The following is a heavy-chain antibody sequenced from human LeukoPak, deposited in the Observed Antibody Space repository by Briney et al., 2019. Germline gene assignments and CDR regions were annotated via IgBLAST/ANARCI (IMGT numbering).Heavy chain of an antibody. J-gene: IGHJ3*01. D-gene: IGHD1-26*01. CDR3: AKDLSVVGAHDSFDV. CDR1: GFSFSSYG. V-gene: IGHV3-30*18. CDR2: ISYDGNTL. Sequence: GGSLRLSCAASGFSFSSYGMHWVRPAAGKGLEWETVISYDGNTLYYADSVKGRFTISRDNSKNTLYLQMNSLRIEDTAVYYCAKDLSVVGAHDSFDVWGQGTMVTVSS.